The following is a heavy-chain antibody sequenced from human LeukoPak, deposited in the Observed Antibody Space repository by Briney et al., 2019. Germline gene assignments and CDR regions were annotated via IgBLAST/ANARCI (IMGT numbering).Heavy chain of an antibody. V-gene: IGHV1-2*02. CDR2: INPNSGGT. D-gene: IGHD1-7*01. CDR1: GYTFTGYY. J-gene: IGHJ4*02. Sequence: ASVKVSCKASGYTFTGYYMHWVRQAPGQGLEWMGWINPNSGGTNYAQKFQGRVTMTRDTSISIAYMELSRLRSDDTAVYYCARAARTGTWRSPLFDYWGQGTLVTVSS. CDR3: ARAARTGTWRSPLFDY.